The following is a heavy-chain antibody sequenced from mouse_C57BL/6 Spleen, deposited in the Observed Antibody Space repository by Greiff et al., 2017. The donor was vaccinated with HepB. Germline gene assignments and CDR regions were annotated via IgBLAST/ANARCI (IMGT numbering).Heavy chain of an antibody. J-gene: IGHJ2*01. Sequence: EVNVVESGGGLVKPGGSLKLSCAASGFTFSDYGMHWVRQAPEKGLEWVAYISSGSSTIYYADTVKGRFTISRDNAKNTLFLQMTSLRSEDTAMYYCVYDYDGYFDYWGQGTTLTVSS. D-gene: IGHD2-4*01. V-gene: IGHV5-17*01. CDR3: VYDYDGYFDY. CDR2: ISSGSSTI. CDR1: GFTFSDYG.